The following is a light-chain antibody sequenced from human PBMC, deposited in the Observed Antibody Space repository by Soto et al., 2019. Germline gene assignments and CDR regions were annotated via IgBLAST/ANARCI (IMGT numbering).Light chain of an antibody. Sequence: QSALTQPPSASGSPGQSVTISCTGTSSDVGVYNSVSWYQQHPAQAPKLMIYDVSKRPSGVPDRFSGSKSGNTASLTVSGLQAEDEADYYCSSYAGTHIVFGPGTKLTGL. V-gene: IGLV2-8*01. CDR3: SSYAGTHIV. CDR1: SSDVGVYNS. J-gene: IGLJ1*01. CDR2: DVS.